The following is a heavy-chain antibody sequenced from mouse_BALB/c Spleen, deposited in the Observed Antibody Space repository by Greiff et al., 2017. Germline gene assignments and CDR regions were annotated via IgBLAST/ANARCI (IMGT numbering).Heavy chain of an antibody. Sequence: QVQLQQSGAELVRPGTSVKISCKASGYTFTNYWLGWVKQRPGHGLEWIGDIYPGGGYTNYNEKFKGKATLTADTSSSTAYMQLSSLTSEDSAVYFCARREVVATRYAMDYWGQGTSVTVSS. J-gene: IGHJ4*01. CDR3: ARREVVATRYAMDY. D-gene: IGHD1-1*01. CDR2: IYPGGGYT. V-gene: IGHV1-63*02. CDR1: GYTFTNYW.